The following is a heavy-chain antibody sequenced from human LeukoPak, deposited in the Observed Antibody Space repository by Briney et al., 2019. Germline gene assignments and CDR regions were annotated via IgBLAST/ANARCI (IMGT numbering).Heavy chain of an antibody. CDR1: GFTFSSYS. CDR3: AGIGYSSSSFDY. V-gene: IGHV3-21*03. D-gene: IGHD6-13*01. Sequence: GGSLRLSCAASGFTFSSYSMNWVRQAPGKGLEWVSSISSSSSYIYYADSVKGRFTISRDNTKNSVYLQVNSLRAEDTAVYHCAGIGYSSSSFDYWGQGTLVTVSS. CDR2: ISSSSSYI. J-gene: IGHJ4*02.